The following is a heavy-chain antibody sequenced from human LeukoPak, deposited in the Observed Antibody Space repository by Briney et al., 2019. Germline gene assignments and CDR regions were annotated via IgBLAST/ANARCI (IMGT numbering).Heavy chain of an antibody. Sequence: PGGSLRLSCAASGVTFSYYYMSWIRQAPGKGLEWVSYISSSGSTIYYADSVKGRFTISRYNAKNSLYLQMNSLRAEDTAVYYCARDRRRLRGYFDLWGRGTLVTVSS. J-gene: IGHJ2*01. CDR1: GVTFSYYY. CDR3: ARDRRRLRGYFDL. CDR2: ISSSGSTI. V-gene: IGHV3-11*01.